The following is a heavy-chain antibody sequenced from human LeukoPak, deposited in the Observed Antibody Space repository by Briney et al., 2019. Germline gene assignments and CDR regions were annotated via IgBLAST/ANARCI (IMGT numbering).Heavy chain of an antibody. CDR2: IYNSGST. CDR3: ARLIWFGELLYLFDP. CDR1: GGSIRSYY. Sequence: PSETLSLTCTVSGGSIRSYYWSWIRQPPGKGLEWIGYIYNSGSTNYNPSLKSRVTISVDTSKNQFSLKLSSVTAADTAVYYCARLIWFGELLYLFDPWGQGTLVTVSS. J-gene: IGHJ5*02. D-gene: IGHD3-10*01. V-gene: IGHV4-59*08.